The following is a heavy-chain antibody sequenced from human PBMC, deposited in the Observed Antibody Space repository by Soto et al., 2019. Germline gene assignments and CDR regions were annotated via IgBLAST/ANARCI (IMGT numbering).Heavy chain of an antibody. CDR1: GFSSSSYA. V-gene: IGHV3-48*03. J-gene: IGHJ6*02. Sequence: DVQVVETGGDLVQPGGSLRLSCAVSGFSSSSYAFNWVRQAPGRGLEWVSFFSSRGSTIYYADSVEGRFTISTDNAQNSLFLQMDRLRDEDTAVYYCVRLGFCDGATCNHYVYYSGMDVWGLGTTVVVSS. D-gene: IGHD2-21*01. CDR3: VRLGFCDGATCNHYVYYSGMDV. CDR2: FSSRGSTI.